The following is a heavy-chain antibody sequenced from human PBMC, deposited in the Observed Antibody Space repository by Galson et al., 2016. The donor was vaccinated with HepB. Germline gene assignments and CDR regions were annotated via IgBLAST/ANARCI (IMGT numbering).Heavy chain of an antibody. CDR3: ARHRGRHGYNAFDD. J-gene: IGHJ4*02. CDR1: GYNFTGFW. D-gene: IGHD5-24*01. CDR2: VDPGDSYG. V-gene: IGHV5-10-1*01. Sequence: QSGAEVKKPGESLKISCKGSGYNFTGFWIGWVRQVPGKGLEWIGRVDPGDSYGNYSPSFQGHVTISADKSISTASLQWTNLKASDTAMYYCARHRGRHGYNAFDDWGQGTLVTVPS.